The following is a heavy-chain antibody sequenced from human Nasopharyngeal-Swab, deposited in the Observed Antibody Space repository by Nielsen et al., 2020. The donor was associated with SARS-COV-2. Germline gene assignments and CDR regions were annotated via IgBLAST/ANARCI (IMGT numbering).Heavy chain of an antibody. V-gene: IGHV6-1*01. CDR3: ARARGAYGDYYYYYYTDV. Sequence: SQTLSLTCATSGDSVSSSSAAWNWIRQSPSRGLEWLGRTYYRSKWYNDYAVSVKSRITINPDTSKNQFSLRLNSVTPEDTAVYYCARARGAYGDYYYYYYTDVWGKGTTVTVSS. CDR1: GDSVSSSSAA. D-gene: IGHD4-17*01. J-gene: IGHJ6*03. CDR2: TYYRSKWYN.